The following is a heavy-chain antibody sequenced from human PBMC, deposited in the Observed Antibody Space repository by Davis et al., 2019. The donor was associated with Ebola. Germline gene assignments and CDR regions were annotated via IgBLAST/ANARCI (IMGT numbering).Heavy chain of an antibody. CDR3: ARDYYDSSGYWGGDH. V-gene: IGHV3-48*02. D-gene: IGHD3-22*01. CDR1: GFTFSSYW. Sequence: GESLKISCAASGFTFSSYWMSWIRQAPGKGLEWVSYISSSSSTIYYADSVKGRFTISRDNAKNSLYLQMNSLRDEDTAVYYCARDYYDSSGYWGGDHWGQGTLVTVSS. CDR2: ISSSSSTI. J-gene: IGHJ4*02.